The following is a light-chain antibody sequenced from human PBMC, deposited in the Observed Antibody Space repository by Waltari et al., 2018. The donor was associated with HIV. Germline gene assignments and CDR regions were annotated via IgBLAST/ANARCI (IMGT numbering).Light chain of an antibody. J-gene: IGLJ3*02. Sequence: QTVVTQESSLSVSPGGTVTLTCGLSSGSVSGRSSPRWYQQTPGQAPRTRIYNTNTRSSGVPDRFSGSILGNKAALTISGAQADDECDYHCVLYVGSGIWVFGGGTKLTVL. CDR3: VLYVGSGIWV. CDR2: NTN. V-gene: IGLV8-61*01. CDR1: SGSVSGRSS.